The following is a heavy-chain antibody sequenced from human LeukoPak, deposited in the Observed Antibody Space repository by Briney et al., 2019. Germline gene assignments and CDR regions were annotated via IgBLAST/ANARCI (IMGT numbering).Heavy chain of an antibody. Sequence: SETLSLTCTVSGDSIDSDYWSWIRQPPGEGLQWIGYVFYSGPTNYDASLKSRVAISVDRSKNQFSLKLTSVSAADTAVYYCAGRSARYFDSWGQGTPVTLSS. CDR1: GDSIDSDY. J-gene: IGHJ4*02. CDR3: AGRSARYFDS. D-gene: IGHD1-26*01. V-gene: IGHV4-59*01. CDR2: VFYSGPT.